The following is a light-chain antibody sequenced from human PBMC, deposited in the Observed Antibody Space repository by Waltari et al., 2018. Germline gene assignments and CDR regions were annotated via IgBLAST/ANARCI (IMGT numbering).Light chain of an antibody. CDR2: GAS. CDR3: QQFATSPRT. CDR1: QSVCSSY. Sequence: EIVLTQSPGTLSLSPGERVTLSCSASQSVCSSYLAWYQQKPGQAHRLLIYGASSRATGIPDRFSGSGSGTDFTLTISRLEPEDFAVYYCQQFATSPRTFGQGTKVEFK. J-gene: IGKJ1*01. V-gene: IGKV3-20*01.